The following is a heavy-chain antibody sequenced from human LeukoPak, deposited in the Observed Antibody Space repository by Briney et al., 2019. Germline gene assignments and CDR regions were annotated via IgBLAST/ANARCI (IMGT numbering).Heavy chain of an antibody. Sequence: GGSLRLSCAASGFTFSSYSMNWVRQAPGKGLEWVSSISSSSSYIYYADSVKGRFTISRDNAKNSLYLQMNSLRAEDTAVYYCARDGYSSSWYSTGYYYYYMDVWGKGTTVTISS. CDR3: ARDGYSSSWYSTGYYYYYMDV. CDR1: GFTFSSYS. V-gene: IGHV3-21*01. CDR2: ISSSSSYI. D-gene: IGHD6-13*01. J-gene: IGHJ6*03.